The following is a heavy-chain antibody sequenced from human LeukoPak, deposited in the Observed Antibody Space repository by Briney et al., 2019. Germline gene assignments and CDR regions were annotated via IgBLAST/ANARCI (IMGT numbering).Heavy chain of an antibody. J-gene: IGHJ5*02. V-gene: IGHV7-4-1*02. CDR1: GYTFTRYT. Sequence: ASVKVSCKASGYTFTRYTMNWVRQAPGQGLEWMGWINTNTGNPTYAQGFTGRFVFSLDTSVSTAYLQISNLKAEDTAVYYCATEDTMVRGIFTSSWFDPWGQGTLVAVSS. CDR2: INTNTGNP. D-gene: IGHD3-10*01. CDR3: ATEDTMVRGIFTSSWFDP.